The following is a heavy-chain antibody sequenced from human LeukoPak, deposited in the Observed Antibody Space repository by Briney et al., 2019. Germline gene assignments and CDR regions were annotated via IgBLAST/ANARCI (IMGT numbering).Heavy chain of an antibody. D-gene: IGHD6-19*01. J-gene: IGHJ5*02. CDR2: ISGSGGST. V-gene: IGHV3-23*01. Sequence: GGSLRLSCAASGFTFSSYAMSWVRQAPGKGLEWVSAISGSGGSTYYADSVKGRFTISRDNSKNTLYLQMNSLRAEDTAVYYCAKVYSSGWYQVNNLFDPWGQGTLVTVSS. CDR1: GFTFSSYA. CDR3: AKVYSSGWYQVNNLFDP.